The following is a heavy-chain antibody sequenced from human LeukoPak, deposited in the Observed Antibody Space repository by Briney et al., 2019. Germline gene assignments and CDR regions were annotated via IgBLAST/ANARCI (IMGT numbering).Heavy chain of an antibody. CDR1: GGTFSSYT. V-gene: IGHV1-69*04. CDR3: ARDQYCTNGVCQWYFDL. Sequence: GSSVKVSCKAYGGTFSSYTISWVRQAPGQGLEWMGRIIPILGIANYAQEFQGRVTITADKSTSTAYMELSSLRSEDTAVYYCARDQYCTNGVCQWYFDLWGRGTLVTVSS. J-gene: IGHJ2*01. D-gene: IGHD2-8*01. CDR2: IIPILGIA.